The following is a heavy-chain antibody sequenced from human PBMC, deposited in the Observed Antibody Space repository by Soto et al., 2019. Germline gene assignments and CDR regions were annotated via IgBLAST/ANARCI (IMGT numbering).Heavy chain of an antibody. Sequence: TLSLTCTVSGGSISSGGYYWSWIRQHPGKGLEWIGYIYYSGSTYYNPSLKSRVTISVDTSKNQFSLKLSSVTAADTAVYYCARAGGLEYNLYYFDYWGQGTLVTVSS. CDR3: ARAGGLEYNLYYFDY. V-gene: IGHV4-31*03. CDR1: GGSISSGGYY. D-gene: IGHD3-16*01. CDR2: IYYSGST. J-gene: IGHJ4*02.